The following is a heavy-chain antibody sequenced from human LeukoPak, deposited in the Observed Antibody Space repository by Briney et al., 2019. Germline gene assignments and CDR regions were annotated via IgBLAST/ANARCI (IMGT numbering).Heavy chain of an antibody. Sequence: SETLSLTCTVSGGSISSGYYWGWIRQPPGKGLEWIGSIYHSGSTYYNPSLKSRVTISVDTSKNQFSLKLSSVTAADTAVYYCARGIVVVVAATSGPIDYWGQGTLVTVSS. CDR1: GGSISSGYY. D-gene: IGHD2-15*01. CDR3: ARGIVVVVAATSGPIDY. V-gene: IGHV4-38-2*02. CDR2: IYHSGST. J-gene: IGHJ4*02.